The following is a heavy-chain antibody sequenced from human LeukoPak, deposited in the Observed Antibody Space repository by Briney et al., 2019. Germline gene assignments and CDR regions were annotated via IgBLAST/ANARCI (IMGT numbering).Heavy chain of an antibody. CDR1: GFTFSSYS. J-gene: IGHJ4*02. V-gene: IGHV3-21*01. D-gene: IGHD3-22*01. Sequence: PGGSLRLSCAASGFTFSSYSMNWVRQAPGKGLEWVSSISSSSSYIYYADSVKGRFTISRDNAKNSLYLQMNSLRAEDTAVYYCAREGSSGYYSNFDYWGQGNLVTVSS. CDR2: ISSSSSYI. CDR3: AREGSSGYYSNFDY.